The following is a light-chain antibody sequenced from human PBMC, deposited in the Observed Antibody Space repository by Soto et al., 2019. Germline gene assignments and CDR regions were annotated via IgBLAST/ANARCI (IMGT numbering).Light chain of an antibody. J-gene: IGLJ1*01. CDR1: SSDIGGYNY. V-gene: IGLV2-11*01. CDR2: DVI. CDR3: CSYAGSYTHV. Sequence: QSALTQPRSVSGSPGQSVTISCTGTSSDIGGYNYVSWYQQHPGKAPKLMIYDVIKRPSGVPDRFSGSKSGNTASLTISGLQAEDEADYYCCSYAGSYTHVFGTGTKLTVL.